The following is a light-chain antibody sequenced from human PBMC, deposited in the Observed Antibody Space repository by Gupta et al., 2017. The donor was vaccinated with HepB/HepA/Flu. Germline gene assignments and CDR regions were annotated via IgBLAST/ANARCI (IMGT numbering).Light chain of an antibody. J-gene: IGLJ3*02. CDR1: SSNIGAGYN. CDR2: GNN. Sequence: QSVLPQPPSVSGAPGQLLTISCTGTSSNIGAGYNVHWYQHLPGTAPKLLIYGNNKRPSGVPDRFSGSKSGTSASLAITGLQAEDETDYYCKSYDTKLSAWVFGGGTKVTVL. V-gene: IGLV1-40*01. CDR3: KSYDTKLSAWV.